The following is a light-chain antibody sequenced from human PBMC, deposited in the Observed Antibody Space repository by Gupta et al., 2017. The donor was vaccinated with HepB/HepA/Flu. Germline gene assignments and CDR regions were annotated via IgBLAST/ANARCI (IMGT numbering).Light chain of an antibody. Sequence: DIVMTQSPLSLAVTPGEPASISCRSTQSLLGGDGHNYLDWYLVKPEQSPQLLIYLGSHRASGVTDRFSGSGSGTDFTLKISRAEAEDIGVYYCMQGLQTPYIFGQGTKLEIK. V-gene: IGKV2-28*01. J-gene: IGKJ2*01. CDR2: LGS. CDR3: MQGLQTPYI. CDR1: QSLLGGDGHNY.